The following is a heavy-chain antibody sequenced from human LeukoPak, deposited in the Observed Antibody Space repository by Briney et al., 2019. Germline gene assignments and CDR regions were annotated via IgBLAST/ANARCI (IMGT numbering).Heavy chain of an antibody. CDR2: IIPIFGIA. V-gene: IGHV1-69*04. CDR3: ARGGGSPYEIDY. D-gene: IGHD1-26*01. CDR1: GGTFSSYA. J-gene: IGHJ4*02. Sequence: SVKVSCKASGGTFSSYAISWVRQAPGQGLEWMGRIIPIFGIANYAQKFQGRVTITADKSTSTAYMELSSLRSEDTAVYYCARGGGSPYEIDYWGQGTLVTVSS.